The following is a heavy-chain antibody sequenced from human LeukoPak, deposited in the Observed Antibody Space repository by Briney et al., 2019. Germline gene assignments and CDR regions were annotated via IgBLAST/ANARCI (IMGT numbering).Heavy chain of an antibody. CDR2: INHSGST. J-gene: IGHJ5*02. Sequence: PSETLSLTCAVYGGSFSGYYWSWIRQPPGKGLEWIGEINHSGSTNYNPPLKSRVTISVDTSKNQFSLKLSSVTAADTAVYYCARRDSSSWYRPRNWFDPWGQGTLVTVSS. CDR3: ARRDSSSWYRPRNWFDP. D-gene: IGHD6-13*01. CDR1: GGSFSGYY. V-gene: IGHV4-34*01.